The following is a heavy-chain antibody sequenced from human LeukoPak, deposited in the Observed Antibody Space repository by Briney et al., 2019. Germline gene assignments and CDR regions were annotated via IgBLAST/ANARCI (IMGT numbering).Heavy chain of an antibody. V-gene: IGHV4-31*03. Sequence: PSETLSLTCTDSGGSISSGGYYWSWIRQHPGKGLARIGYIYYSGSTYYNPSLKSRVTISVDTSKNQFSLKLSSVTAADTAVYYCARDRLELRYYYYGMNVWGQGTTVTVSS. CDR3: ARDRLELRYYYYGMNV. CDR1: GGSISSGGYY. D-gene: IGHD1-7*01. CDR2: IYYSGST. J-gene: IGHJ6*02.